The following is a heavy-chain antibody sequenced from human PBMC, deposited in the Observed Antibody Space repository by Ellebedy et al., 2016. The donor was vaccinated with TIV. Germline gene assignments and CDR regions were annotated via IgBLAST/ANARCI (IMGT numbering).Heavy chain of an antibody. Sequence: GESLKISCSASGFTLTIYAMHWVRQAPGKGLEYVSAITGDGGSTYYADSVKGRFTISRDNSKHTLYLQMSSLRAEDTAVYYCVKAWGDWGQGTLVTVSS. V-gene: IGHV3-64D*06. D-gene: IGHD3-16*01. CDR2: ITGDGGST. CDR1: GFTLTIYA. CDR3: VKAWGD. J-gene: IGHJ4*02.